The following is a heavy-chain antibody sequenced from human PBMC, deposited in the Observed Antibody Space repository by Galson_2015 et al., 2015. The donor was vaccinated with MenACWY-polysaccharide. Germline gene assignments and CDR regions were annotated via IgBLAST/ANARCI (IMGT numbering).Heavy chain of an antibody. V-gene: IGHV3-74*01. Sequence: SLRLSCAASGFTFNSYWMHWVRQAPGKGLVWVSHINNDGSSTNYADSVKGRFTISRDNAKNTLYLQMKSLRAEDTAVCYCVRDNGGIDYWGQGTLVTVSS. CDR3: VRDNGGIDY. CDR2: INNDGSST. J-gene: IGHJ4*02. CDR1: GFTFNSYW. D-gene: IGHD3-16*01.